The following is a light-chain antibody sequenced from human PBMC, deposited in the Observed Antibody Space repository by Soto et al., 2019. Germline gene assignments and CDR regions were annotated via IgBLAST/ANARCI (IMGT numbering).Light chain of an antibody. CDR1: QSVSSSY. Sequence: EIVLTHSPGTLSLSPGERATLSCRASQSVSSSYLAWYQQKPGQAPRLLIYGASSRATGIPDRFSGSGSGTDFTLTISRLEPEDFAVYYCQQYGXFTVTFGQGTKVDIK. J-gene: IGKJ1*01. V-gene: IGKV3-20*01. CDR2: GAS. CDR3: QQYGXFTVT.